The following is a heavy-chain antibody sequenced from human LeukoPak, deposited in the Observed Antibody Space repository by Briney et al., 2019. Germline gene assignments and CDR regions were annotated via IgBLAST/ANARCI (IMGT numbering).Heavy chain of an antibody. D-gene: IGHD3-22*01. V-gene: IGHV3-30*02. CDR1: GFTFRSYG. CDR3: AKDSSDYYFDY. CDR2: IWYDEITK. Sequence: PGGSLRLSCVASGFTFRSYGIHWVRQAPGKGLEWLAFIWYDEITKDYADSVKGRFTISRDNSKNTLYVRMNSLRADGTAVYYCAKDSSDYYFDYWGQGTLVTVSS. J-gene: IGHJ4*02.